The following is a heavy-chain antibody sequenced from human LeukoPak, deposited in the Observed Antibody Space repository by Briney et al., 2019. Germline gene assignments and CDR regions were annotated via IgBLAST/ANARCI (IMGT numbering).Heavy chain of an antibody. CDR1: GYTFTSHD. V-gene: IGHV1-18*01. D-gene: IGHD5-18*01. J-gene: IGHJ4*02. Sequence: ASVKVCCKASGYTFTSHDISWVRQAPRQGLEWMGWISAYNGNTNYAQKLQGRVTMTTDISTSTAYMELRSLRSDDTAVYYCTRGSRYSYGYDLVGSNDYWGQGTLVTVSS. CDR2: ISAYNGNT. CDR3: TRGSRYSYGYDLVGSNDY.